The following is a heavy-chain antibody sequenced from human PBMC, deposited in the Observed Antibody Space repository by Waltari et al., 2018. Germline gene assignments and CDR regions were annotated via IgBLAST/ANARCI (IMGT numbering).Heavy chain of an antibody. V-gene: IGHV7-4-1*01. CDR1: GYTFTDYA. D-gene: IGHD2-2*01. CDR2: ITTNTGNP. J-gene: IGHJ5*02. Sequence: QVQLAQSGSELKKPGASVKISCKASGYTFTDYAINWVRQAPGQGLELMGWITTNTGNPTYAQGFTGRFGFSLGTSVSTAYLQIASLKTEDSAVYYCAREVVPPHTIVVNWFDPWGQGTLGTVSS. CDR3: AREVVPPHTIVVNWFDP.